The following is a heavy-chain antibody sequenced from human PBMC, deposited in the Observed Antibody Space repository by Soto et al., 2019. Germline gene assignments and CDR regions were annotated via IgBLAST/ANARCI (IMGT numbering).Heavy chain of an antibody. Sequence: SVKVSCKASGGTFSSYAISWVRQAPGQGLEWMGGIIPIFGTANYAQKFQGRVTITADESTSTAYMELSSLRSEDTAVYYCARIGDTHMGYDSNTFDPWGQGNLVTVSS. J-gene: IGHJ5*02. D-gene: IGHD3-22*01. V-gene: IGHV1-69*13. CDR3: ARIGDTHMGYDSNTFDP. CDR1: GGTFSSYA. CDR2: IIPIFGTA.